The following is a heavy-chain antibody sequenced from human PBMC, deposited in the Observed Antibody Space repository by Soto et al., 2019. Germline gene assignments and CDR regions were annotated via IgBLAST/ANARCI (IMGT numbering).Heavy chain of an antibody. Sequence: PSETLSLTCTVSGGSISSISYYWGWIRQPPGKGLEWIGSIYYSGSTYYNPSLKSRVTISVDTSKNQFSLKLSSVTAADTAVYYCASKIAAAGLDYYYGLDVWGQGTTVT. CDR2: IYYSGST. CDR3: ASKIAAAGLDYYYGLDV. CDR1: GGSISSISYY. D-gene: IGHD6-13*01. V-gene: IGHV4-39*01. J-gene: IGHJ6*02.